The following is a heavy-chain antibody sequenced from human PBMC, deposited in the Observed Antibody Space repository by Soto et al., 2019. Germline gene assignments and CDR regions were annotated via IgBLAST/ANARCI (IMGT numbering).Heavy chain of an antibody. CDR3: AAETPRGPAAARENWFEP. Sequence: GASVKVSCKASGFTFTSSAVQWVRQARGQRLEWIGWIVVGSGNTNYAQKFQERVTITRDMSTSTAYMELSSLRSEDTAVYYCAAETPRGPAAARENWFEPWGEGTQVIVS. J-gene: IGHJ5*02. CDR2: IVVGSGNT. D-gene: IGHD6-13*01. V-gene: IGHV1-58*01. CDR1: GFTFTSSA.